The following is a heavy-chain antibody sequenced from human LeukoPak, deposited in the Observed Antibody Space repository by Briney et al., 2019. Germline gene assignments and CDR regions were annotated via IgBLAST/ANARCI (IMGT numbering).Heavy chain of an antibody. J-gene: IGHJ4*02. CDR3: AKDQRRDYYDSSGFDF. D-gene: IGHD3-22*01. V-gene: IGHV3-23*01. Sequence: GRSLRLSCAASGFTFSSYSMSWVRQAPGKGLEWVSGISGSGGSTYYADSVKGRFTISRDNSKNTLSLQMNSLRAEDTAVYYCAKDQRRDYYDSSGFDFWGQGTLVTVSS. CDR2: ISGSGGST. CDR1: GFTFSSYS.